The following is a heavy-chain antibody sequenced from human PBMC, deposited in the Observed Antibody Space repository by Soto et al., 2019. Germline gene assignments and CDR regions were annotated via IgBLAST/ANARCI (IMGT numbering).Heavy chain of an antibody. CDR3: ATLTGSY. J-gene: IGHJ4*02. Sequence: ITLKESGPPLVKPTQTLTLTCSFSGFSLSTDGVGVGWVRQPPGLALEWLAVIYWDDDKHNNASLKSRLSITKDTSKSQVVLTMTNMDPVDTGTYYCATLTGSYWGQGALVTVSS. V-gene: IGHV2-5*02. CDR1: GFSLSTDGVG. D-gene: IGHD3-16*01. CDR2: IYWDDDK.